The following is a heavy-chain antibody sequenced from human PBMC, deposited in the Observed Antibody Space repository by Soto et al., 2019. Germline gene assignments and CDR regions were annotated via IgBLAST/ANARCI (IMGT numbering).Heavy chain of an antibody. V-gene: IGHV4-34*01. J-gene: IGHJ4*02. D-gene: IGHD3-9*01. CDR3: KKGYTLTGHPPHY. Sequence: SETLSLTCAISGGSFSGFYSTWIRQPPGKGLEWIGEINHIGITHYNPSLKSRVTITLDTSKSQFSQNLSSVTTADTTVYYCKKGYTLTGHPPHYWGQGPLVTVPS. CDR2: INHIGIT. CDR1: GGSFSGFY.